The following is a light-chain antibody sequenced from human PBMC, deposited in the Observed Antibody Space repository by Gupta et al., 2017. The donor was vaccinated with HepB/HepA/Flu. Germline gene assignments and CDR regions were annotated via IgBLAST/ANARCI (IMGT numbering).Light chain of an antibody. CDR1: SSNIGADYA. V-gene: IGLV1-40*01. J-gene: IGLJ2*01. CDR3: QAYDTSLSGSII. CDR2: GNN. Sequence: QSVLTQPPSVSGAHGQRVSISCTGGSSNIGADYAVHWYQQLPGTAPKVVIYGNNKRPSGVPDRFSGSKSGSSASLTITGLRAEDEADYYCQAYDTSLSGSIIFGGGTKLTVL.